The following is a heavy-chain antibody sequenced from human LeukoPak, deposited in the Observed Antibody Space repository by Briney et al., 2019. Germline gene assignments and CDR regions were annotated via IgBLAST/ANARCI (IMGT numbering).Heavy chain of an antibody. V-gene: IGHV4-39*07. Sequence: SETLSLTCTVSGGSISSSSYYWGWIRQPPGKGLEWIGSIYYSGSTYYNPSLKSRVTISVDTSKNQFSLKLSSVTAADTAVYYCARDRGSSSLEPFDYWGQGTLVTVSS. CDR1: GGSISSSSYY. J-gene: IGHJ4*02. CDR3: ARDRGSSSLEPFDY. CDR2: IYYSGST. D-gene: IGHD6-13*01.